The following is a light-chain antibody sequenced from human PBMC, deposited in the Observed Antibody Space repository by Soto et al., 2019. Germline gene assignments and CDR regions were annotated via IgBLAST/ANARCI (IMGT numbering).Light chain of an antibody. CDR2: SNN. V-gene: IGLV1-44*01. CDR3: AAWDDSLNAVV. CDR1: SSNIGSNT. J-gene: IGLJ2*01. Sequence: QSVLTQPPSASGTPGQRVTISCSGSSSNIGSNTVNWYQQLPGTAPKLLIYSNNQRPSGVPDRFSGSKSGTSAFLAISGLQSEDEAAYYCAAWDDSLNAVVFGGGTKITVL.